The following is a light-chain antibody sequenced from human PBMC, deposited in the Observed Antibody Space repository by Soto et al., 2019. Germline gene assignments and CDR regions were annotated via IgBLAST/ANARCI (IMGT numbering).Light chain of an antibody. J-gene: IGLJ2*01. CDR2: DDS. V-gene: IGLV3-21*02. CDR1: NIGSKS. CDR3: QVWDRSFDPS. Sequence: SYELTQPPSVSVAPGQTARITCGGNNIGSKSVQWYQQRPGQATVLVVYDDSDRPSGIPERFSGSNSGNTATLTISRVEAGDEADFYCQVWDRSFDPSFGGGTKLTVL.